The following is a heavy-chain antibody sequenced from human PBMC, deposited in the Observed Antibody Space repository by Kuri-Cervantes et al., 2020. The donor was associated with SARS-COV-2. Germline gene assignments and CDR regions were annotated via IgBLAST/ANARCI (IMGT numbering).Heavy chain of an antibody. J-gene: IGHJ4*02. V-gene: IGHV2-70*01. CDR3: ARIASQQLAFNYFDY. CDR1: GFSLSTSGMC. D-gene: IGHD6-13*01. CDR2: IDWDDDK. Sequence: SGPTLVKPTQTLTLTYTFSGFSLSTSGMCVSWIRQPPGKALEWLALIDWDDDKYYSTSLKTRLTISKDASKNQVVLTMTNMDPVDTATYYCARIASQQLAFNYFDYWGQGTLVTVYS.